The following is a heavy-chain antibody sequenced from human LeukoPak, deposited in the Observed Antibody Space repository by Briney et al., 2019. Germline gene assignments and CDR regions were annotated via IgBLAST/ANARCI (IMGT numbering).Heavy chain of an antibody. CDR3: ARDPDILTGYPHYYFDY. D-gene: IGHD3-9*01. J-gene: IGHJ4*02. CDR1: GFTVSSNS. V-gene: IGHV3-53*01. CDR2: IYSDNT. Sequence: GGSLRLSCTVSGFTVSSNSMSWVRQAPGKGLEWVSFIYSDNTHYSDSVKGRFTISRDNSKNTLYLQMNSLRAEDTAVYYCARDPDILTGYPHYYFDYWGQGTLVTVSS.